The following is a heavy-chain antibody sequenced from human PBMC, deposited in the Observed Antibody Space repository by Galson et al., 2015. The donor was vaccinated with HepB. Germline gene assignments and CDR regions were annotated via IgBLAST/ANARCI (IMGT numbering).Heavy chain of an antibody. CDR1: GFTVSRNY. J-gene: IGHJ4*02. CDR3: AGGYSSSRYSGLGY. D-gene: IGHD2-2*01. V-gene: IGHV3-53*01. Sequence: SLRLSCAASGFTVSRNYMSWVRQAPGKGLEWVSVIYSSGSTDYADSVKGRFIISRDNSKRTLYLQMNSLRAEDTAVCYCAGGYSSSRYSGLGYWGQGTLVTVSS. CDR2: IYSSGST.